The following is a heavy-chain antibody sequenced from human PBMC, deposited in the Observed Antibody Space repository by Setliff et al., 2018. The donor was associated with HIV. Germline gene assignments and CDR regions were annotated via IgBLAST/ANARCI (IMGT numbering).Heavy chain of an antibody. CDR3: ARDLGSAYSYAQGRFDP. J-gene: IGHJ5*02. V-gene: IGHV4-38-2*02. D-gene: IGHD5-18*01. CDR2: LHQSGST. CDR1: GYSISSGYY. Sequence: ETLSLTCTVSGYSISSGYYWGWIRQPPGKGLEWIGSLHQSGSTYNNSSLRSRVTMSVDTSKNKFSLKLSSVIAADTAVYYCARDLGSAYSYAQGRFDPWGQGTLVTVSS.